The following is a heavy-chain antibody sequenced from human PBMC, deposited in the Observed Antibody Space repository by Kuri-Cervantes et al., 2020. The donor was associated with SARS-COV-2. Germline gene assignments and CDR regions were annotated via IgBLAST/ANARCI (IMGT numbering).Heavy chain of an antibody. Sequence: SETLSLTCAVYGGSFNDYWWSWVRQPPGTGLEWIGDIKHSGSTHCNPSLKSRVTISVDTSKNQFSLKLTSVTAADTAVYYCARGVPGFWGPGTLVTVSS. CDR1: GGSFNDYW. CDR3: ARGVPGF. J-gene: IGHJ4*02. CDR2: IKHSGST. V-gene: IGHV4-34*01.